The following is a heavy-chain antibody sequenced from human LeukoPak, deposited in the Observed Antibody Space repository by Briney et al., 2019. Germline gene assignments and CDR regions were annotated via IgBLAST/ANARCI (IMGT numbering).Heavy chain of an antibody. Sequence: PSETLSLTCAVYGESFSAYNWSWIRQPPGKGLEWIGEINDSGRTNYNPSLKSRVSISVDTSKNQFSLKLTSVTAVDTAVYYCAHSGTSFKPFDYWGQGTLVTVSS. CDR2: INDSGRT. CDR1: GESFSAYN. CDR3: AHSGTSFKPFDY. D-gene: IGHD1-26*01. J-gene: IGHJ4*02. V-gene: IGHV4-34*01.